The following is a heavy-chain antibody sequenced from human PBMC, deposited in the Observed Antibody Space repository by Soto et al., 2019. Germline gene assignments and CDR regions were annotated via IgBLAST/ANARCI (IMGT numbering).Heavy chain of an antibody. CDR3: AREGSTVYFNWFDP. CDR2: IYYSGST. CDR1: GGSISSGDYY. Sequence: PSETLSLTCTVSGGSISSGDYYWIWIRQPPGKGLEWIGYIYYSGSTYYNPSLKSRVTISVDTSKNQFSLKLSSVTAADTAVYYCAREGSTVYFNWFDPWGQGTLVTVSS. V-gene: IGHV4-30-4*01. J-gene: IGHJ5*02. D-gene: IGHD4-17*01.